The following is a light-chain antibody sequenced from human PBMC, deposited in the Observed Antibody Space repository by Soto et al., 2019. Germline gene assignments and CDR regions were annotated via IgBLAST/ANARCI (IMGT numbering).Light chain of an antibody. CDR2: DAS. J-gene: IGKJ5*01. CDR1: QSISSW. Sequence: DIQMTQSPSTLSASVGDRVTITCRASQSISSWLAWYQQKPGKAPKLLIYDASSLESGVPSRFSGSGSGTEFTLTISSLQPDDFATYYCQQTYSLPPDITFGQGTRLDIK. CDR3: QQTYSLPPDIT. V-gene: IGKV1-5*01.